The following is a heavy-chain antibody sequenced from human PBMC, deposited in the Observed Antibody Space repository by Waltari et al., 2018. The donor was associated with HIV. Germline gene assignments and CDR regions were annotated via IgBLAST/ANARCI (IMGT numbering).Heavy chain of an antibody. J-gene: IGHJ5*02. Sequence: GKALEWLARIDWDDDKYFSPSLKTRLTISKDTSENQVVLTMTNMDSVDTATYYCARINHHCGGGSCYPNWFDPWGQGTLVTVSS. CDR3: ARINHHCGGGSCYPNWFDP. D-gene: IGHD2-15*01. V-gene: IGHV2-70*11. CDR2: IDWDDDK.